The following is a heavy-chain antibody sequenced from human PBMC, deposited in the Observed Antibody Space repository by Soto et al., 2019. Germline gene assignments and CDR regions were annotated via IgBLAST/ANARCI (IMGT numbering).Heavy chain of an antibody. J-gene: IGHJ4*02. V-gene: IGHV3-30*18. CDR3: AKRRTIFGVIDRMTLDY. CDR2: ISYDGYKK. Sequence: QVQLVESGGGVVQPGRSLRLSCEASGFTFSNYGMHWVRQAPGKGLEWVALISYDGYKKNYADSMKGRFTISRDNSKNTLYLEMSSLRLEDTAVYYCAKRRTIFGVIDRMTLDYWGQGTLVTVSS. D-gene: IGHD3-3*01. CDR1: GFTFSNYG.